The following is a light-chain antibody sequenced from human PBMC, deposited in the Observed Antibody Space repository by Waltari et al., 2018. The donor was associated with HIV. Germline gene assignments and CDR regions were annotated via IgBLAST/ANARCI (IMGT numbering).Light chain of an antibody. CDR3: GAWNGSPSGPV. Sequence: QSVLTQPPSVSGAPGQRVTVSCSGSSSSIGSGYVCWYQQLPGAAPKLVIYRNDQRPAGVPDRFSGSKAGTSASLAISGLRSEDEAVYYCGAWNGSPSGPVFGGGTKLTVL. CDR1: SSSIGSGY. J-gene: IGLJ3*02. V-gene: IGLV1-47*01. CDR2: RND.